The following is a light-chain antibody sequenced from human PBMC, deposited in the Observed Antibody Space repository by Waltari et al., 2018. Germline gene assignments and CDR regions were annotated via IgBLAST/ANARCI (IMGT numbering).Light chain of an antibody. CDR2: WAS. V-gene: IGKV4-1*01. CDR1: QSILFSSNNKNY. CDR3: QQYYTTLT. Sequence: DIVITQSPDSLAVSLGERATINCTSSQSILFSSNNKNYLAWYQQKPGQPPKLLIYWASTRESGVPDRFSGSGSGTDFTLTINSLQPEDVALYYCQQYYTTLTFGGGTKVGIK. J-gene: IGKJ4*01.